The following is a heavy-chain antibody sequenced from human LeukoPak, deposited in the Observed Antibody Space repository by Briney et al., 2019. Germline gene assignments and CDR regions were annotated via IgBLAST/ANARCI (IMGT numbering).Heavy chain of an antibody. D-gene: IGHD1-26*01. CDR1: GYTFTGYY. V-gene: IGHV1-2*02. Sequence: ASVKVSCKASGYTFTGYYMHWVRQAPGQGLEWMGWINPNSGGTNYAQKFQGRVTMTRDMSISTAYMELSRLRSDDTAVYYCAREATVGEDAFDIWGQGTMVTVSS. CDR2: INPNSGGT. CDR3: AREATVGEDAFDI. J-gene: IGHJ3*02.